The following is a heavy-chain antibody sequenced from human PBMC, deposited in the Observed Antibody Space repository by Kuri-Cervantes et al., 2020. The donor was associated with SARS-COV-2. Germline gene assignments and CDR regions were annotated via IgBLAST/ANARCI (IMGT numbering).Heavy chain of an antibody. CDR2: VYSSDART. V-gene: IGHV3-23*05. D-gene: IGHD3-3*01. Sequence: GESLKISCAASGFSFSNYAMGWVRQAPGRGLEWVAVVYSSDARTYYADSAKGRFSISRDNSKNTVYLQMNSLRVEDTAVYYCAKVGLAQNDFWSGYYTGWGQGTLVTVSS. CDR1: GFSFSNYA. J-gene: IGHJ4*02. CDR3: AKVGLAQNDFWSGYYTG.